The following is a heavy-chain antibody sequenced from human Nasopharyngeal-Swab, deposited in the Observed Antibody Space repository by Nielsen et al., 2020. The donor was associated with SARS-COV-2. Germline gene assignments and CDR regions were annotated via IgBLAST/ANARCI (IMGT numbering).Heavy chain of an antibody. CDR3: VRPEGVATSFKYYFQYGMDV. D-gene: IGHD5-12*01. CDR1: GYSFTGYC. V-gene: IGHV5-51*01. CDR2: IYPRDSDT. Sequence: GESLKISCKGSGYSFTGYCIAWVRQIPGKGLEWVGIIYPRDSDTRSSPSFQGQVTNSPDKSISTAYLQWRSLKASDTAMYYCVRPEGVATSFKYYFQYGMDVWGQGTMVTVPS. J-gene: IGHJ6*02.